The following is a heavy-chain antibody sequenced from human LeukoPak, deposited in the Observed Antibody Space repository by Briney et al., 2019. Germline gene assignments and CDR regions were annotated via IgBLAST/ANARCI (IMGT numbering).Heavy chain of an antibody. V-gene: IGHV3-66*02. CDR3: ARPIAAAGPSH. CDR2: IYSGGST. CDR1: GFTFINYA. D-gene: IGHD6-13*01. J-gene: IGHJ4*02. Sequence: PGGSLRLSCAASGFTFINYAMSWVRQAPGKGLEWVSVIYSGGSTYYADSVKGRFTISRDNSKNTLYLQMNSLRAEDTAVYYCARPIAAAGPSHWGQGTLVTVSS.